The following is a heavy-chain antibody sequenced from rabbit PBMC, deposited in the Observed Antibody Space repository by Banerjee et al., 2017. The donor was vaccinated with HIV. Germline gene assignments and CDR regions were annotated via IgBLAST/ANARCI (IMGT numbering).Heavy chain of an antibody. D-gene: IGHD2-1*01. V-gene: IGHV1S43*01. J-gene: IGHJ4*01. CDR1: GFDISSYN. CDR3: ARGSYDDYGDWDSFNL. CDR2: INTGGSA. Sequence: QEQLKETGGGLVQPEGSLTLTCKASGFDISSYNMQWVRQSPGKGLESIGFINTGGSAYYASWVNGRFTISRSTSLNTVDLKMTSLTAADTATYFCARGSYDDYGDWDSFNLWGPGTLVTVS.